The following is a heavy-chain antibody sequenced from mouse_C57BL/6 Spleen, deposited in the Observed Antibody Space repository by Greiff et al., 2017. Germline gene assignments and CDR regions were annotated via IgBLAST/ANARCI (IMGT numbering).Heavy chain of an antibody. CDR3: TRSGGYDTFAY. V-gene: IGHV1-15*01. CDR1: GYTFTDYE. J-gene: IGHJ3*01. Sequence: VKLQQSGAELVRPGASVTLSCKASGYTFTDYEMHWVKQTPVHGLEWIGAIDPETGGTAYNQKFKGKAILTADKSSSTAYMELRSLTSEDSAVYYCTRSGGYDTFAYWGQGTLVTVSA. CDR2: IDPETGGT. D-gene: IGHD2-2*01.